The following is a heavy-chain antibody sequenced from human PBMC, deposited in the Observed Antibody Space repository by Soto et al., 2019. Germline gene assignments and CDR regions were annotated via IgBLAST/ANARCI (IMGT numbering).Heavy chain of an antibody. J-gene: IGHJ4*02. CDR1: GYTFTSYY. D-gene: IGHD6-19*01. CDR3: AGRYSSGWTYFDY. V-gene: IGHV1-46*01. Sequence: QVQLLQSGAEVKKPGASVKVSCKTSGYTFTSYYMQWVRQAPGQRLEWVGLINPSDGSTSYAQQFQGRVTVTRDTSTSTVYMEVSSLRSEDTAVYYCAGRYSSGWTYFDYWGQGTLVTVSS. CDR2: INPSDGST.